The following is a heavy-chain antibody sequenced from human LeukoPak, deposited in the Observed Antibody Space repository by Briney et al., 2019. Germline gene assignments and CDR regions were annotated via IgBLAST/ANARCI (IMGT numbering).Heavy chain of an antibody. Sequence: SETLSLTCTVSGGSISSYYWSWIRQPPGKGLEWIGYIYNSGSTNYNSSLKSRVTISVDTSKNQFPLKLSSVTAADTAVYYCARERRDGYRDAFDIWGQGTMVTVSS. D-gene: IGHD5-24*01. V-gene: IGHV4-59*01. CDR1: GGSISSYY. CDR2: IYNSGST. J-gene: IGHJ3*02. CDR3: ARERRDGYRDAFDI.